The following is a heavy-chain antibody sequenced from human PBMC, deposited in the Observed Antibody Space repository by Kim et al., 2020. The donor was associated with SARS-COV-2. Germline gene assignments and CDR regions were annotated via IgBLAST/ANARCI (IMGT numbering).Heavy chain of an antibody. V-gene: IGHV4-39*01. J-gene: IGHJ4*02. D-gene: IGHD6-19*01. Sequence: YYNPSLKSRVTISVDTSKNRFSLKLSSVTAADTAVYYCASPGYSSGWYGYWGQGTLVTVSS. CDR3: ASPGYSSGWYGY.